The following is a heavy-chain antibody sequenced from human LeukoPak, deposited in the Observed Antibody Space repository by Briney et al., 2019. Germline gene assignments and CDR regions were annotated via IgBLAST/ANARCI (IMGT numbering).Heavy chain of an antibody. V-gene: IGHV4-38-2*02. CDR1: GYSVTSGYN. J-gene: IGHJ4*02. CDR3: VRYCSSTTCYTRAVDY. Sequence: SETLSLTCTVSGYSVTSGYNWAWIRQPPGKVLEWIGSIYHSGSAYYNPSLKSRVTISVDTSKNQFSLKLSSVTAADTAVYYCVRYCSSTTCYTRAVDYWGQGTLVTVSS. D-gene: IGHD2-2*02. CDR2: IYHSGSA.